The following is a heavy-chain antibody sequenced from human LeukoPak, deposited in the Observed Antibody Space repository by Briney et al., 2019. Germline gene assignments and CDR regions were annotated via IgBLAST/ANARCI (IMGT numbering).Heavy chain of an antibody. Sequence: GASVKVSCKASGYTFTSYGISWVRQAPGQGLEWMGWISAYNGNTNYAQKLQGRVTMTTDTSTSTAYMELRSLRSDDTAVYYCARGIVIVPAAQGSKDWFDPWGQGTLVTVSS. J-gene: IGHJ5*02. CDR2: ISAYNGNT. V-gene: IGHV1-18*01. CDR3: ARGIVIVPAAQGSKDWFDP. CDR1: GYTFTSYG. D-gene: IGHD2-2*01.